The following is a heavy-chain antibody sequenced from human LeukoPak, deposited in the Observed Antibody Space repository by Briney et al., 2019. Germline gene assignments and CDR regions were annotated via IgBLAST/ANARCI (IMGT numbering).Heavy chain of an antibody. V-gene: IGHV3-9*01. CDR1: GFTFDDYA. CDR3: AKGSGSYYSPFDY. J-gene: IGHJ4*02. CDR2: ISWNSGSI. D-gene: IGHD1-26*01. Sequence: GRSLRLSCAASGFTFDDYAMHWVRQAPGKGLEWVSGISWNSGSIGYADSVKGRFTISRDNAKNSLYLQMNSLRAEDTALYYCAKGSGSYYSPFDYWGQGTLVTVSS.